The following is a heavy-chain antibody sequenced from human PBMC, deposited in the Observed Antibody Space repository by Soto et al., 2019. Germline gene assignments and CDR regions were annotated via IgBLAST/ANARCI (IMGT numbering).Heavy chain of an antibody. CDR2: IRAYNGQT. CDR1: GYIFTNYA. Sequence: QVRLEQSGAEVKKPGASVKVSCKASGYIFTNYAMSWVRQAPGQGLEWMGWIRAYNGQTNFAEKVQGRVTLTTDTSTSTGYMELGSLRSDDTAVYYCARGWGGTAVAGTRLDFWGQGTVVTDSA. V-gene: IGHV1-18*01. J-gene: IGHJ4*02. CDR3: ARGWGGTAVAGTRLDF. D-gene: IGHD6-19*01.